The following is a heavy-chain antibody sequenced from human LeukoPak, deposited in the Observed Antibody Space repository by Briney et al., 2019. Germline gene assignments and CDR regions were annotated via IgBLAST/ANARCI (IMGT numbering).Heavy chain of an antibody. J-gene: IGHJ5*02. D-gene: IGHD6-13*01. V-gene: IGHV1-2*02. Sequence: ASVKVSFKSSGYTFSYYYIHWVRQAPGQALEWIGWINPNNGDTNYAQSFQGRVTLTRDTSSTTVYMELTRLTSDDTAVFYCGRDRGVAAAGVLDPWGQGTLVTVSS. CDR3: GRDRGVAAAGVLDP. CDR2: INPNNGDT. CDR1: GYTFSYYY.